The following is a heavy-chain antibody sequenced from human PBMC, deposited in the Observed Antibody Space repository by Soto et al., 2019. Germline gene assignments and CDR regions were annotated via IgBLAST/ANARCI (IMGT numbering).Heavy chain of an antibody. J-gene: IGHJ4*02. CDR3: ASHGYSYGGGYFDY. Sequence: EVQLVESGGGLVQPGGSLRLSCAASGFTVSSYYMSWVRQAPGKGLEWVSAIYRGGSAYYADSVKGRFTISRDNSKNTLNLQMTCLRAEDTAVYYCASHGYSYGGGYFDYWGQGTPVTVAS. D-gene: IGHD5-18*01. V-gene: IGHV3-66*04. CDR1: GFTVSSYY. CDR2: IYRGGSA.